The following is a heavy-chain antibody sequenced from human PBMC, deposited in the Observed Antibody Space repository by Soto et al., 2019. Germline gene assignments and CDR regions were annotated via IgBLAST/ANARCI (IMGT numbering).Heavy chain of an antibody. CDR1: GCAISTYY. Sequence: SETLSLTFTISGCAISTYYWSWIRQPPGKGLEWIGYIYYSGSTNYNPSLKSRVTISVDTSKNQFSLKLSSVTAADTAVYYCARVLNSGWFSRPYYYGMDVWGQGTTVT. J-gene: IGHJ6*02. CDR2: IYYSGST. D-gene: IGHD6-19*01. V-gene: IGHV4-59*01. CDR3: ARVLNSGWFSRPYYYGMDV.